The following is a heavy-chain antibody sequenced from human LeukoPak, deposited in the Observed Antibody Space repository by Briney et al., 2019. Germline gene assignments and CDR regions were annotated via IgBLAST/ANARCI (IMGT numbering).Heavy chain of an antibody. CDR2: IYYSGST. Sequence: PSETLSLTCTVSGGSISSYYWSWIRQPPGKGLEWIGYIYYSGSTNYNPSLKSRVTISVETSKNQFSLKLSSVTAADTAVYYCARGSNDGDYPDYGDYVGYAFDIWGQGTMVTVSS. CDR1: GGSISSYY. CDR3: ARGSNDGDYPDYGDYVGYAFDI. D-gene: IGHD4-17*01. J-gene: IGHJ3*02. V-gene: IGHV4-59*01.